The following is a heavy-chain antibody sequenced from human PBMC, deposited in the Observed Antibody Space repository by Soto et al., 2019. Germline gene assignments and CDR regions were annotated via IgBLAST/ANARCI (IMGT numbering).Heavy chain of an antibody. CDR1: GDTVSNNSAA. J-gene: IGHJ5*02. D-gene: IGHD6-6*01. Sequence: SQTLSLTCAISGDTVSNNSAAWNWIRQSPSGGLEWLGRTYYSSKWYDDFALSVKGRITISRDTSKNQFSLHLNSVTPDDTAVYYCARVSLRVAARPENRFDPSGKGNLVTVST. CDR2: TYYSSKWYD. CDR3: ARVSLRVAARPENRFDP. V-gene: IGHV6-1*01.